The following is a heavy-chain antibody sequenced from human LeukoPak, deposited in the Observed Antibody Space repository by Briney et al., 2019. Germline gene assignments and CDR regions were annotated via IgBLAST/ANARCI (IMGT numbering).Heavy chain of an antibody. Sequence: ASVKVSCKASGYTFTRYYMHWVRQAPGQGLEWMGWISAYNGNTNYAQKLQGRVTMTTDTSTSTAYMELRSLRSDDTAVYYCARRKVIVGEGGAFDIWGQGTMVTVSS. CDR3: ARRKVIVGEGGAFDI. J-gene: IGHJ3*02. V-gene: IGHV1-18*04. D-gene: IGHD1-26*01. CDR1: GYTFTRYY. CDR2: ISAYNGNT.